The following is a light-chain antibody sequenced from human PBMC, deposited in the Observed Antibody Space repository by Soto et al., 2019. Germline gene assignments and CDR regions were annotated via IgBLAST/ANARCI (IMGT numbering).Light chain of an antibody. Sequence: DIQMTQSPSSLSASVGDRVTITCRASQSISGYLNCYQQKPGKAPKLLIYATSTLESGVPSRFSGSGSGTDFTLTISSLQPEDFATYHCQQGYTTPITFGQGTRLEIK. CDR3: QQGYTTPIT. CDR1: QSISGY. V-gene: IGKV1-39*01. J-gene: IGKJ5*01. CDR2: ATS.